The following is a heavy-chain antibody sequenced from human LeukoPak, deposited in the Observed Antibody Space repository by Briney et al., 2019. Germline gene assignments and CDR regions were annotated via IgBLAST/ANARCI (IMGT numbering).Heavy chain of an antibody. CDR2: IYYSGST. CDR1: GGSISSSSHY. D-gene: IGHD3-10*01. V-gene: IGHV4-39*01. Sequence: NPSETLSLTCTVSGGSISSSSHYWGWIRQPPGKGLEWIGTIYYSGSTYYNPSLKSRVTISVDTSKNQFSLKLNSVTAADTAVYYCARHDDGSGSYYYYMDVWGKGTTVTVSS. CDR3: ARHDDGSGSYYYYMDV. J-gene: IGHJ6*03.